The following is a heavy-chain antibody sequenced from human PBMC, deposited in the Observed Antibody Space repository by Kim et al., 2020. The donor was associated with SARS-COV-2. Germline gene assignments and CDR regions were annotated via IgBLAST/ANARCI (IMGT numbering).Heavy chain of an antibody. J-gene: IGHJ3*02. CDR2: IYYSGST. CDR3: ARSQLMAFMITFGGDIQGNAFDI. Sequence: SETLSLTCTVSGGSISSGGYYWSWIRQHPGKGLEWIGYIYYSGSTYYNPSLKSRVTISVDTSKNQFSLKLSSVTAADTAVYYCARSQLMAFMITFGGDIQGNAFDIWGQGTMVTVSS. V-gene: IGHV4-31*03. CDR1: GGSISSGGYY. D-gene: IGHD3-16*02.